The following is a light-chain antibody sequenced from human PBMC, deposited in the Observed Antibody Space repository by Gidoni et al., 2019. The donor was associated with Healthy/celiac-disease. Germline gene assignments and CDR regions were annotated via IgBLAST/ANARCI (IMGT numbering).Light chain of an antibody. V-gene: IGKV3-11*01. CDR1: QSVSSY. Sequence: EIVLTQSPATLSWSPGESATLSCRASQSVSSYLAWYQQKPGQAPRLLLYDASNRATGIPARFSGSGSGTDFTLTISSLEPEDFAVYYCQQRSNWYTFGQGTKLEIK. J-gene: IGKJ2*01. CDR2: DAS. CDR3: QQRSNWYT.